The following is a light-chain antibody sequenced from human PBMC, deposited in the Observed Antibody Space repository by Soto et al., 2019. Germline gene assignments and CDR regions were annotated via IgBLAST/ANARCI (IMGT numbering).Light chain of an antibody. CDR2: GAS. J-gene: IGKJ1*01. V-gene: IGKV3-15*01. CDR3: QQYSIWRT. CDR1: ESVSTN. Sequence: EIEMTQSPATLSLAPGERVTLSCRASESVSTNLAWYQQKAGQAPRLLIYGASTRATGIPARFSRSGSGTEFTLTIISLQSEDFAVYYCQQYSIWRTFGLGTKVDIK.